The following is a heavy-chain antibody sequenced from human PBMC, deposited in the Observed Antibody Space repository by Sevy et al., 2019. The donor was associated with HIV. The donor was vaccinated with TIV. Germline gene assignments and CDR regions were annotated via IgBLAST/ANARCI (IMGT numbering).Heavy chain of an antibody. CDR1: GFPFSNFA. CDR3: AKRRVQSGLSGGGANYGMDV. D-gene: IGHD2-8*02. Sequence: GGSLRLSCAASGFPFSNFAMSWVRQAPGKGLEWVSTLIGGGSRTYYADSVTGRFIISRDNSRNTLYLLMNSLRAEDTAIYYCAKRRVQSGLSGGGANYGMDVCGRGTTVTVS. J-gene: IGHJ6*01. CDR2: LIGGGSRT. V-gene: IGHV3-23*01.